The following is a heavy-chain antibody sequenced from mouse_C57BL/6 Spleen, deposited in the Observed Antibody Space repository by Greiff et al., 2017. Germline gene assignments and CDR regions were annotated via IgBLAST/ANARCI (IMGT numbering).Heavy chain of an antibody. CDR2: ITYDGSST. CDR1: GFTFSDYY. V-gene: IGHV5-16*01. J-gene: IGHJ1*03. Sequence: EVQRVESEGGLVQPGSSMKLSCTASGFTFSDYYMAWVRQVPEKGLEWVANITYDGSSTYYLDSLKSRFIISRDNAKNILYLQMSSLKSEDTATYYCARGPGYWYFDVWGTGTTVTVSS. CDR3: ARGPGYWYFDV.